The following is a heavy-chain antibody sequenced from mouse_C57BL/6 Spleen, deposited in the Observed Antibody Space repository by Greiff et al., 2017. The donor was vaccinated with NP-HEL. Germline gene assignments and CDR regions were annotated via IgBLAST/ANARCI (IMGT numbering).Heavy chain of an antibody. J-gene: IGHJ3*01. CDR2: IYPGSGNT. D-gene: IGHD2-14*01. V-gene: IGHV1-76*01. CDR1: GYTFTDYY. Sequence: VQLQQSGAELVRPGASVKLSCKASGYTFTDYYINWVKQRPGQGLEWIARIYPGSGNTYYNEKFKGKATLTAEKSSSTAYMQLSSLTSEDSAVYFCARGGYDGFAYWGQGTLVTVSA. CDR3: ARGGYDGFAY.